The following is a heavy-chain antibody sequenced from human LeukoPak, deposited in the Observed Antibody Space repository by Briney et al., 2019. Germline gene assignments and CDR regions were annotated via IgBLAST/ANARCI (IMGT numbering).Heavy chain of an antibody. CDR3: AREGAAADFDY. J-gene: IGHJ4*02. CDR2: INSDGSST. D-gene: IGHD6-13*01. Sequence: PGGSLRLSCAASGFTFRNYWMHWVRQAPGKGLVWVSRINSDGSSTSYADSVKGRFTISRDNAKNTLYLQMNSLRAEDTAVYYCAREGAAADFDYWGQGTLVTVSS. CDR1: GFTFRNYW. V-gene: IGHV3-74*01.